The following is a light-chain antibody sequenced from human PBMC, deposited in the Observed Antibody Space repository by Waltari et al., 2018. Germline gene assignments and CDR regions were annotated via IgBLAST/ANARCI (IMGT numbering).Light chain of an antibody. CDR2: QAN. CDR3: QQYNSFT. Sequence: DIQMTQSPSTLSASVGDRVTITCRASQSIRSWLDWYKQKPGKAPRLLISQANNLETGVPSRFSGSGSGTEFTLTISSLQPDDFATYYCQQYNSFTFGQGTKLEIK. V-gene: IGKV1-5*03. J-gene: IGKJ2*01. CDR1: QSIRSW.